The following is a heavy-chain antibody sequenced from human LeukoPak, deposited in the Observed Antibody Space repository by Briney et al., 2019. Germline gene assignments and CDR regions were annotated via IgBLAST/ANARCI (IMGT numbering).Heavy chain of an antibody. CDR2: VNYRGST. Sequence: SETLSLTCTVSGGSISNYFWSWIRQPPGKDLEWIGYVNYRGSTSYNPSLKSRVTISVDTSKNQFSLKLSSVTAADTAVYYCARGERDYYGSGGYYMDVWGKGTTVTISS. J-gene: IGHJ6*03. V-gene: IGHV4-59*01. CDR3: ARGERDYYGSGGYYMDV. CDR1: GGSISNYF. D-gene: IGHD3-10*01.